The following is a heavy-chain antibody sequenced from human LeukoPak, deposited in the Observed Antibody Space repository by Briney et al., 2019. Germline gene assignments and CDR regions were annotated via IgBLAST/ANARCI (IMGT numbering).Heavy chain of an antibody. CDR2: MNPNSGNT. V-gene: IGHV1-8*01. CDR3: ARVDSSSWPFYYYYGMDV. Sequence: ASVKVSCKASGYTFTSYDINWVRQATGQGLEWMGWMNPNSGNTGYAQKFQGRVTMTRNTSISIAYMELSSLRSEDTAVYYCARVDSSSWPFYYYYGMDVWGQGTTVTVSS. D-gene: IGHD6-13*01. CDR1: GYTFTSYD. J-gene: IGHJ6*02.